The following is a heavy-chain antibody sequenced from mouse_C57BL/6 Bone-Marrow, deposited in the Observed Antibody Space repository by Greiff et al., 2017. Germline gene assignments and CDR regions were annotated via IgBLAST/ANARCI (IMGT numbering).Heavy chain of an antibody. CDR1: GFNIKNTY. J-gene: IGHJ1*03. CDR3: ANDGYYVFWCLDV. V-gene: IGHV14-3*01. CDR2: IDPANGNT. Sequence: VQLQQSVAELVRPGASVKLSCTASGFNIKNTYMHWVKQRPEQGLEWIGRIDPANGNTKYAPKFQGKATITAAPSSNTPYLQLSRLTSEDTAIYYCANDGYYVFWCLDVWGKGTTVTVSS. D-gene: IGHD2-3*01.